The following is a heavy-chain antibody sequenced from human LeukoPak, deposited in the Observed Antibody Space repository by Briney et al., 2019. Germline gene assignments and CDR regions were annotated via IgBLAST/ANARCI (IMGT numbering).Heavy chain of an antibody. CDR2: ISHTGST. CDR1: NGPITSTKW. J-gene: IGHJ3*02. D-gene: IGHD2-21*01. CDR3: ASSPLVVVVTYGFDI. V-gene: IGHV4-4*03. Sequence: PPETLSLTCTVSNGPITSTKWWSWVRQPPGKGLEWIGEISHTGSTNYNPSFNSRVTMSVDKSKNQFSLNLKSVTAADTALYYCASSPLVVVVTYGFDIWGRGTAVTVSS.